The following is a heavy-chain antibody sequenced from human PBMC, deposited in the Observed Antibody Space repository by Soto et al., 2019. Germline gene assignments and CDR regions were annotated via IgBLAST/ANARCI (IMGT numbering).Heavy chain of an antibody. Sequence: PGGSLRLSCAASGFTFDDYAMHWVRQAPGKGLEWVSGISWNSGSIGYADSVKGRFTISRDNAKNSLYLQMNSLRAEDTALYYCAKDRYYDSSGCEAGCAFDIWGQGTMVTVSS. J-gene: IGHJ3*02. V-gene: IGHV3-9*01. CDR2: ISWNSGSI. D-gene: IGHD3-22*01. CDR3: AKDRYYDSSGCEAGCAFDI. CDR1: GFTFDDYA.